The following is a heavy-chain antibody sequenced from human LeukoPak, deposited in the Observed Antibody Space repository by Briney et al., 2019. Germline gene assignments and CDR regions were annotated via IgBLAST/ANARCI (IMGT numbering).Heavy chain of an antibody. D-gene: IGHD4-17*01. CDR3: AREGTMGYGDYEDYYFDY. J-gene: IGHJ4*02. V-gene: IGHV3-74*01. CDR2: INSDGRST. Sequence: PGGSLRLSCAASGFTFSSSWMHWVRQAPGKGLEWVSRINSDGRSTTYADSVKGRFTISRDNAKNTLYLQMNSLRAEDTAVYYCAREGTMGYGDYEDYYFDYWGQGTLVTVSS. CDR1: GFTFSSSW.